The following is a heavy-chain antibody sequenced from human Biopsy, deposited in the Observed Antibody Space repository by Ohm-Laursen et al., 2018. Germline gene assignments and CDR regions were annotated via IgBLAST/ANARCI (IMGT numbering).Heavy chain of an antibody. CDR1: GFIFSDYY. CDR2: INSVGTI. CDR3: ARDQRGPSLLEAKLTPNYFDY. D-gene: IGHD1-1*01. V-gene: IGHV3-11*04. J-gene: IGHJ4*02. Sequence: GSLRLSCTASGFIFSDYYMSWIRQAPGKGLEWVSNINSVGTIYYADSVGGRFTISRDNAKNSLYLQMNSLRAEDTAVYYCARDQRGPSLLEAKLTPNYFDYWGRGSLVTVSS.